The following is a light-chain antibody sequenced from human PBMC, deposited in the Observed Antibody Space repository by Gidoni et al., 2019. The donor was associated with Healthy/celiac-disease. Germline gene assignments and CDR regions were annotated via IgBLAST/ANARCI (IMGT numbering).Light chain of an antibody. CDR3: QQYGSSPQS. CDR2: GAS. Sequence: EIVLPQSPGTLSLSPGERATLSCRASQSVSSSYLAWYQQKPGQAPRLLIYGASSRATGIPDRFSGSGSGTDFTLTISRLEPKDFAVYYCQQYGSSPQSFGQGTKLEIK. CDR1: QSVSSSY. J-gene: IGKJ2*03. V-gene: IGKV3-20*01.